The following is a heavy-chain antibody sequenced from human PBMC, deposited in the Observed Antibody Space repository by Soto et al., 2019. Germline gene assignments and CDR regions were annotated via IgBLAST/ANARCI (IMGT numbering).Heavy chain of an antibody. V-gene: IGHV4-34*01. CDR3: ARGNQYYYGSGSYYNNWFDP. CDR1: GGSFSGYY. J-gene: IGHJ5*02. D-gene: IGHD3-10*01. CDR2: INHSGST. Sequence: LSLTCAVYGGSFSGYYWSWIRQPPGKRLEWIGEINHSGSTNYNPSLKSRVTISVDTSKNQFSLKLSSVTAADTAVYYCARGNQYYYGSGSYYNNWFDPWGQGTLVTVSS.